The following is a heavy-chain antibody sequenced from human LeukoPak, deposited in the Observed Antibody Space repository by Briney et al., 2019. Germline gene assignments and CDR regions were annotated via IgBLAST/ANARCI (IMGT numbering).Heavy chain of an antibody. V-gene: IGHV1-46*01. CDR3: ARRYYDFWSGYYAYYFDY. CDR2: INPSGGSI. J-gene: IGHJ4*02. CDR1: GYTFTSYY. Sequence: GASVKVSCKASGYTFTSYYMHWVRQAPGQGLEWMGIINPSGGSISYAQKFQGRVTMTRDTSTSTVYMELSSLRSEDTAVYYCARRYYDFWSGYYAYYFDYWGQGTLVTVSS. D-gene: IGHD3-3*01.